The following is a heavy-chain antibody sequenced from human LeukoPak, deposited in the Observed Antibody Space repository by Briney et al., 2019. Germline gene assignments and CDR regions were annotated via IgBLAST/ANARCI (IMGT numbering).Heavy chain of an antibody. D-gene: IGHD3-3*01. Sequence: GASVKVSCKASGDTFTSYAMNWVRQARGQGLEWMGWINTNTGNPTYAQGFTGRFVSSLDTSVSTAYLQISSLKAEDTAVYYCARVTIFGVALADLDYWGQGTLVTVSS. CDR2: INTNTGNP. J-gene: IGHJ4*02. V-gene: IGHV7-4-1*02. CDR3: ARVTIFGVALADLDY. CDR1: GDTFTSYA.